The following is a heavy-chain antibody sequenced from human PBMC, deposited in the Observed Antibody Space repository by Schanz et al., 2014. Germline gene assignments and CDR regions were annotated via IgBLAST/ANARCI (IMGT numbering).Heavy chain of an antibody. CDR1: GFTFSRCG. CDR2: IKQDGSEK. Sequence: VQLVESGGGVVQPGRSLRLSCAASGFTFSRCGMHWVRQTPAKGLEWVANIKQDGSEKYYVDSVKGRFTISRDNAKNILYLQMSSLRSEDTAIYFCARDQASTHWGQGTPVTVSS. J-gene: IGHJ4*02. V-gene: IGHV3-7*01. CDR3: ARDQASTH.